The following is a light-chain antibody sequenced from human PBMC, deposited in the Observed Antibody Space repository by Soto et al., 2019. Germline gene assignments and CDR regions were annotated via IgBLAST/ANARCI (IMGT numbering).Light chain of an antibody. CDR3: QQYNAYQWT. CDR1: QSISSW. Sequence: DIQMTQSPSTLSASVGDRVTITCRASQSISSWLAWYQQKPGKAPKLLMYDASSLDSGVPSRFSGSGSGTEFTLTISSLQPDDFATYYCQQYNAYQWTFGQGTKVEIK. CDR2: DAS. V-gene: IGKV1-5*01. J-gene: IGKJ1*01.